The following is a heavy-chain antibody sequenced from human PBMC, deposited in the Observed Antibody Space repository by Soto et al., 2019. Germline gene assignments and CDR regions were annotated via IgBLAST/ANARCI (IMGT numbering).Heavy chain of an antibody. V-gene: IGHV5-10-1*01. CDR1: GYSLTSYW. Sequence: GDALKISCKGSGYSLTSYWSSWVRQMPGKGLEWMGRIDPSDSYTNYSPSFQGHVTISADKSISTAYMELSSLRSEDTAVHYCASWGGYYYDSSGSGAYGMDVWGQGTTVTVSS. D-gene: IGHD3-22*01. CDR2: IDPSDSYT. CDR3: ASWGGYYYDSSGSGAYGMDV. J-gene: IGHJ6*02.